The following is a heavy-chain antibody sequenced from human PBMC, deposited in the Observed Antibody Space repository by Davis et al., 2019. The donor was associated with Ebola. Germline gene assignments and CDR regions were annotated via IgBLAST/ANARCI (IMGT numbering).Heavy chain of an antibody. D-gene: IGHD4-17*01. Sequence: ESLMISFAASGFTFRSYAMSWVRQAPGKGLEWVSVIGSSGGSTYYADSVKGRFTISRHNSKNTLYLQMNSLTTEDTAVYYCTTDPPIAYGDYSYWGQGTLVTVSS. J-gene: IGHJ4*02. CDR1: GFTFRSYA. CDR2: IGSSGGST. CDR3: TTDPPIAYGDYSY. V-gene: IGHV3-23*01.